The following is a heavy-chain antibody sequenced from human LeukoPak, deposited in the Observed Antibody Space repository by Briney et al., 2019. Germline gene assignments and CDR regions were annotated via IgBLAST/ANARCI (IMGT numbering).Heavy chain of an antibody. CDR2: MNPNSGNT. Sequence: ASVKVSCKASGYTFTSYDINWVRQAPGPGLEWMGWMNPNSGNTGYAQKFQGRVTMTRNTSISTAYMEVSILRSEDTAVYYCARSYCSDGSCYSQFEFWGQGTLVTVSS. D-gene: IGHD2-15*01. CDR3: ARSYCSDGSCYSQFEF. J-gene: IGHJ4*02. CDR1: GYTFTSYD. V-gene: IGHV1-8*01.